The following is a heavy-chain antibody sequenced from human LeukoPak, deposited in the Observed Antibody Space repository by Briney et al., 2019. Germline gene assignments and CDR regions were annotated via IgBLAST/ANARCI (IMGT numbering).Heavy chain of an antibody. CDR2: ISGDGSST. V-gene: IGHV3-74*01. D-gene: IGHD1-26*01. J-gene: IGHJ4*02. CDR3: ARDRSYSVDY. CDR1: GFTFNIYW. Sequence: GGSLRLSCAASGFTFNIYWMHWVRQAPGKGLVWVSHISGDGSSTSYADSVKGRFTISRDNAKNTLYLQMNSLRAEDTAVYYCARDRSYSVDYWGRGTLVTVSS.